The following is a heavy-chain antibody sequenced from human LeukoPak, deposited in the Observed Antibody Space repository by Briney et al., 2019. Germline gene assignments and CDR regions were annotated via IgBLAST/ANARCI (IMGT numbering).Heavy chain of an antibody. D-gene: IGHD6-19*01. V-gene: IGHV1-69*05. CDR3: ARDSEQWLVRGGYFDY. Sequence: GASVKVSCKASGYTFTSYDISWVRQAPGQGLEWMGRIIPIFGTANYAQKFQGRVTITTDESTSTAYMELSSLRSEDTAVYYCARDSEQWLVRGGYFDYWGQGTLVTVSS. CDR2: IIPIFGTA. J-gene: IGHJ4*02. CDR1: GYTFTSYD.